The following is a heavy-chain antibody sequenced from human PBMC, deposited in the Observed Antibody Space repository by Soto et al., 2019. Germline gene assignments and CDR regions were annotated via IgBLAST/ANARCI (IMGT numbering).Heavy chain of an antibody. Sequence: EVQLLESGGGLVQPGGSLRLSCAASGFTFSSYAMRWVRQAPGKRLEWVSAISGSGGSTYYADSVKGRFTISRDNSKNTLYLHMNSLRAEDTAVYYCARRGSGSYYDYWGQGTLVTVSS. D-gene: IGHD1-26*01. CDR1: GFTFSSYA. CDR3: ARRGSGSYYDY. CDR2: ISGSGGST. V-gene: IGHV3-23*01. J-gene: IGHJ4*02.